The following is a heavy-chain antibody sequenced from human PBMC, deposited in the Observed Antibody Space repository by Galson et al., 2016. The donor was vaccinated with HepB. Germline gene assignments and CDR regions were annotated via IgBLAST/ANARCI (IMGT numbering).Heavy chain of an antibody. CDR2: LLYSGST. V-gene: IGHV4-59*11. J-gene: IGHJ2*01. D-gene: IGHD1-14*01. CDR3: ARGPDLQIVWYFDL. CDR1: GGSLSSHY. Sequence: SETLSLTCTFSGGSLSSHYWSWIRQPPGKGLEWIGYLLYSGSTSYNPSLKSRVTISEDTSKMQFSLRLSSVTAADTAVYYCARGPDLQIVWYFDLWGRGTLVTVSS.